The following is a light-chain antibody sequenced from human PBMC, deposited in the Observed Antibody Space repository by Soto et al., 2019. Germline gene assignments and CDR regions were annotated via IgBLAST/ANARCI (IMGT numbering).Light chain of an antibody. CDR3: QQYNSYPYT. CDR2: RAY. V-gene: IGKV1-5*03. Sequence: DIQMTQSPSTLSASVGDRVTITCRASQTISIWLAWYQQKPGKAPNLLIYRAYSLESGVPSRFSGSGSGTEFTLTLSSLQPDDFATYYCQQYNSYPYTFGQGTKLEIK. CDR1: QTISIW. J-gene: IGKJ2*01.